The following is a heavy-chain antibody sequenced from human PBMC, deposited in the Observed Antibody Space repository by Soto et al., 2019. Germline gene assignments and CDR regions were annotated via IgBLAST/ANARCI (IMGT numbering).Heavy chain of an antibody. CDR1: GYTFTSYD. V-gene: IGHV1-8*01. J-gene: IGHJ4*02. CDR3: ARERSSGWYVDY. D-gene: IGHD6-19*01. Sequence: QVQLVQSGAEVKKPGASVKVSCKASGYTFTSYDINWVRQATGQGLEWMGWMNPNSGNTVYAQKFQGRVTMTRNTSVRTAYMELSRLRSEDTAVYYCARERSSGWYVDYWGQGTLVTVSS. CDR2: MNPNSGNT.